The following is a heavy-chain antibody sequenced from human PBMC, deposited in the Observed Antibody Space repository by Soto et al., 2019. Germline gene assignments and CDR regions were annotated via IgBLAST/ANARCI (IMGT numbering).Heavy chain of an antibody. J-gene: IGHJ4*02. CDR1: GGTFSSYA. CDR3: AIDHCGGDCYSVRFIC. V-gene: IGHV1-69*12. Sequence: QVQLVQSGAEVKKPGSSGKGSCKASGGTFSSYAISWVRQAPGQGLEWMGGIIPIFGTANYAQKFQGRVTMPADESTSTAYMVLSSRRSGDTAVDYCAIDHCGGDCYSVRFICWVQGTLVTVSS. CDR2: IIPIFGTA. D-gene: IGHD2-21*02.